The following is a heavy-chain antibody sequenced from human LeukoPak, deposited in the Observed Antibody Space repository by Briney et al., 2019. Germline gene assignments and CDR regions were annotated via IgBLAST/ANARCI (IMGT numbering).Heavy chain of an antibody. CDR2: VYYSGST. Sequence: SETLSLTCTVSGGSISSYYWSWIRQPPGKGLEWIGDVYYSGSTNYNPSLKSRVTISVDTSKNQFTLKLSSVTAADTAVYYCARGGSWYALDYWGQGTLVTVSS. CDR3: ARGGSWYALDY. D-gene: IGHD6-13*01. J-gene: IGHJ4*02. V-gene: IGHV4-59*01. CDR1: GGSISSYY.